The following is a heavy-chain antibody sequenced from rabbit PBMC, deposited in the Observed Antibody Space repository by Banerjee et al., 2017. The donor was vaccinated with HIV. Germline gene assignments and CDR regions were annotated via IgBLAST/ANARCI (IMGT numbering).Heavy chain of an antibody. CDR2: IATGSGST. D-gene: IGHD8-1*01. CDR1: GFSLSNNYV. V-gene: IGHV1S45*01. CDR3: ARDRPNDDGSGYSL. Sequence: QEQLVESGGGLVQPEGSLTLTCTASGFSLSNNYVMCWVRQAPGKGLEWIGCIATGSGSTYYASWAKGRFTISKSSSTTVTLQMTSLTAADTATYFCARDRPNDDGSGYSLWGPGTLVTVS. J-gene: IGHJ4*01.